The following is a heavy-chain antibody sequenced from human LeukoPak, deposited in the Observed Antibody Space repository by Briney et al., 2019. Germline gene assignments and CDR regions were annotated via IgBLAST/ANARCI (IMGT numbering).Heavy chain of an antibody. J-gene: IGHJ4*02. D-gene: IGHD2-2*01. CDR2: IYSSGST. Sequence: SETLSLTCTVSGGSISNYYWSWNRQPPGKGLDWIGFIYSSGSTNYNPSLKSRVTMSVDTSKNQFSLNLNSVTAADTAVYYCARLYCSTTSCFDYWGQGTLVTVSS. CDR1: GGSISNYY. V-gene: IGHV4-59*01. CDR3: ARLYCSTTSCFDY.